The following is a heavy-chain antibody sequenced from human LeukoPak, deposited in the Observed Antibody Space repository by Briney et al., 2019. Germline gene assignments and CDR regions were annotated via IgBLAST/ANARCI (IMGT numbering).Heavy chain of an antibody. V-gene: IGHV3-21*01. Sequence: GSLRLSCAASGFTFSTYTMNWVRQAPGKGLEWVSSISSSSNNINYADSVKGRITISRDNAMNSVHLQMNSLRVEDTAVYYCARGYQRPDYWGQGTLITVSS. CDR1: GFTFSTYT. CDR3: ARGYQRPDY. J-gene: IGHJ4*02. CDR2: ISSSSNNI. D-gene: IGHD2-2*01.